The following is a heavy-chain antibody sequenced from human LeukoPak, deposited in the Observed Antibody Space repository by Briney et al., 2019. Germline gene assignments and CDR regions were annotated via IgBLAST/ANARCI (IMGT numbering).Heavy chain of an antibody. CDR3: ARIISLTLDAFDF. Sequence: GGSLRLPCAASGFTFSSYAMSWVRQAPGKGLEWVANINKDGSERNYVDSVKGRFTISRDNTKNSLYLQMNSLKAEDTAVYYCARIISLTLDAFDFWGQGTMVTVSS. CDR2: INKDGSER. J-gene: IGHJ3*01. V-gene: IGHV3-7*03. CDR1: GFTFSSYA.